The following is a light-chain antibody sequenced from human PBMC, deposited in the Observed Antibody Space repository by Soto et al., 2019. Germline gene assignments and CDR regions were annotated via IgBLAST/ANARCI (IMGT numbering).Light chain of an antibody. J-gene: IGKJ5*01. CDR1: QSVGTS. V-gene: IGKV3-15*01. Sequence: EIALTQSPVTLSLSPGERCTLSCMASQSVGTSLAWYQQKPGQAPRLLIYGASTRATGVAARFRGGGSGTEFTPTISSLQSEDFAVYYCQQYNKWPPITFGQGTRLEIK. CDR2: GAS. CDR3: QQYNKWPPIT.